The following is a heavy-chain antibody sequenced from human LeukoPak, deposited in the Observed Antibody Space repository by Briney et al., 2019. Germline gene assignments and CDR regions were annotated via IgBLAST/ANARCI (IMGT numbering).Heavy chain of an antibody. CDR2: INDGNGNT. J-gene: IGHJ4*02. Sequence: ASVTVSCKASGYTFTSYAMHWVRQPPAQKREGMGWINDGNGNTKYSQKLQGRVTITRDTSASTAYMELSSLRSEDTAVYYCGRVDYGGSYFDYWGQGALVTVSS. D-gene: IGHD4-23*01. CDR3: GRVDYGGSYFDY. V-gene: IGHV1-3*01. CDR1: GYTFTSYA.